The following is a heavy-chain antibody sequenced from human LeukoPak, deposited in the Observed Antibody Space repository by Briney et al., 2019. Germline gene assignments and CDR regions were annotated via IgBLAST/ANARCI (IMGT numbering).Heavy chain of an antibody. V-gene: IGHV1-18*01. CDR1: GYTFTSYG. CDR2: ISAYNGNT. D-gene: IGHD3-22*01. CDR3: AKGLYYYDTSGQGFFDS. Sequence: ASVKVSCKASGYTFTSYGISWVRQAPGQGLEWMGWISAYNGNTNYAQKLQGRVTMTTDTSTSTAYMELRSLRAEDTALYYCAKGLYYYDTSGQGFFDSWGQGTLVTVSS. J-gene: IGHJ4*02.